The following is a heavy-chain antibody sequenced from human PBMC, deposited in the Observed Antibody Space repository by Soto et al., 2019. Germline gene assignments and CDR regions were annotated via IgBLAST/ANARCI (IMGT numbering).Heavy chain of an antibody. CDR2: ISYDGSNE. CDR1: GFTFSNYG. V-gene: IGHV3-30*18. D-gene: IGHD3-22*01. CDR3: AKDTYFSDSSGYYVFDY. Sequence: QVHLVESGGGVVQPGRSLRLSCEASGFTFSNYGTHWVRQAPGEGLEWVAHISYDGSNEHYTDSVKGRFTISRDNSKNMVFLNMNCLRPEDTAVYHCAKDTYFSDSSGYYVFDYWGQGTLFTVSS. J-gene: IGHJ4*02.